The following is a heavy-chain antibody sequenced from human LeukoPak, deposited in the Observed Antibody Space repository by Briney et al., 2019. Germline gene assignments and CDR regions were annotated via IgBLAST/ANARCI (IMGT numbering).Heavy chain of an antibody. Sequence: GGSLRLSCAAYGFTFSSYGIHWVRQAPGKGLEWVAFIGYDRNSKHYADSVKGRFTISGDNSKNTPYLQMNSLRTEDTAVCYCAKNRRASGDYAGAFDYWGQGTLVTVSS. CDR3: AKNRRASGDYAGAFDY. J-gene: IGHJ4*02. D-gene: IGHD4-17*01. CDR2: IGYDRNSK. V-gene: IGHV3-30*02. CDR1: GFTFSSYG.